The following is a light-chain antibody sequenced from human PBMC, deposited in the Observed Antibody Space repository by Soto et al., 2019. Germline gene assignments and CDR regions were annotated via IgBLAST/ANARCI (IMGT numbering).Light chain of an antibody. CDR1: SSDVGGYKY. CDR3: SSYAGSNNLV. CDR2: EVS. V-gene: IGLV2-8*01. J-gene: IGLJ2*01. Sequence: QSVLTQSPSASGSPGQSVTIPGTGTSSDVGGYKYVSWYQQHPGKAPKLMIYEVSKRPSGVPDRFSGSKSGNTASLTVSGLQAEDEADYYCSSYAGSNNLVFGGGTKLTVL.